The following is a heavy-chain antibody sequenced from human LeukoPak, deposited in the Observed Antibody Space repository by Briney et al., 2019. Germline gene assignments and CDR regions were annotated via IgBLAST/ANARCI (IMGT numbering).Heavy chain of an antibody. V-gene: IGHV3-23*01. Sequence: GGSLRLSCAASGFTFSNFAMSWVRQVPGKGLEWVSAISGSDGSTYYADSVKGRFTISRENSKNTLYLQLNSLRAEDTAVYYCAKTILAAMVADYFDSWGQGTLVTVSS. CDR3: AKTILAAMVADYFDS. J-gene: IGHJ4*02. CDR2: ISGSDGST. CDR1: GFTFSNFA. D-gene: IGHD2-2*01.